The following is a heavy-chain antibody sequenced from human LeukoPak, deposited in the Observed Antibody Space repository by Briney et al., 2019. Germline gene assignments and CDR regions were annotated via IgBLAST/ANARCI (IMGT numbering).Heavy chain of an antibody. CDR1: GFTFSSYA. CDR3: ARDQDIVVVTAIWNY. J-gene: IGHJ4*02. CDR2: ISYDGSNK. D-gene: IGHD2-21*02. Sequence: GRSLRLSCAASGFTFSSYAMHWVRQAPGKGLEWVAVISYDGSNKYYADSVKGRFTISRDNSKNTLYLQMNSLRAEDTAVYYCARDQDIVVVTAIWNYWGQGTLVTVSS. V-gene: IGHV3-30-3*01.